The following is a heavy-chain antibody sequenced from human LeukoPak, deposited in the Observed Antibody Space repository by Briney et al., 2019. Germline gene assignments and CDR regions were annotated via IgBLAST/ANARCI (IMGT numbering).Heavy chain of an antibody. CDR1: GVSIVRHY. V-gene: IGHV4-59*11. CDR2: ISYSGST. Sequence: PSETLSLTCTVSGVSIVRHYWIWIRQPPGKGLEWIGHISYSGSTNYNPSLKSRVTISVDTSKNQVSLRLSSETAADTAVYYCARDGEGDEGWDYWGQGTLVTVSS. CDR3: ARDGEGDEGWDY. J-gene: IGHJ4*02. D-gene: IGHD7-27*01.